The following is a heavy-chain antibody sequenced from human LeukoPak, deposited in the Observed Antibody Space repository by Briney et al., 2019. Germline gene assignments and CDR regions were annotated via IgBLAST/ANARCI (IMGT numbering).Heavy chain of an antibody. D-gene: IGHD5-12*01. CDR3: ATGSGYDLGGRL. CDR1: GGSISSGDYY. CDR2: IYYSGST. V-gene: IGHV4-30-4*08. Sequence: PSQTLSLTCTVSGGSISSGDYYWSWIRQPPGKGLEWIGYIYYSGSTYYNPSLKSRVTISVDTSKNQFSLKLSSVTAADTAVYYCATGSGYDLGGRLWGQGTLVTVSS. J-gene: IGHJ4*02.